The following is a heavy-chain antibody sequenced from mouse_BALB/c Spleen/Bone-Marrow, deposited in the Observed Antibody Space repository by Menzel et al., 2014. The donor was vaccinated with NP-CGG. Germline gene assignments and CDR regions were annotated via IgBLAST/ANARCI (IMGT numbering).Heavy chain of an antibody. Sequence: DVKLQESGGGLVQPGGSRKLSCAASGFTFSSFGMHWVRQTPEKGLEWVAYISSVCSTIYYADTVKGRFTISRDNPKNTLFLQVTSLRSEDTAMYYCTRGGNWDDFDYWGQGTTLTVSS. CDR1: GFTFSSFG. V-gene: IGHV5-17*02. D-gene: IGHD4-1*01. J-gene: IGHJ2*01. CDR3: TRGGNWDDFDY. CDR2: ISSVCSTI.